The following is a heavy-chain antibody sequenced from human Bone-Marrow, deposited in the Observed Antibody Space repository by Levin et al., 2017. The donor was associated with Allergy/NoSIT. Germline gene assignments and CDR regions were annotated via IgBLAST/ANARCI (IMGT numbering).Heavy chain of an antibody. D-gene: IGHD2/OR15-2a*01. CDR1: GYSIRSGYY. CDR2: IYHSGST. Sequence: SQTLSLPCAVSGYSIRSGYYWGWIRQPPGKGLEWIGSIYHSGSTYYNPSLKSRVTISVDTSKNQFSLKLSSVTAADTAVYYCARDWRPFSSWFDPWGQGTLVTVSS. V-gene: IGHV4-38-2*02. CDR3: ARDWRPFSSWFDP. J-gene: IGHJ5*02.